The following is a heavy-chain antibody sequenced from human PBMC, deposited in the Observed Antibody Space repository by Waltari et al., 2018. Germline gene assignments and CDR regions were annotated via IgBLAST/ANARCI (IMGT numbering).Heavy chain of an antibody. CDR2: VYHSGAT. CDR1: DQSIKSGFY. D-gene: IGHD2-2*01. Sequence: QVKLQESGPGLVRPSETLSLTCLVSDQSIKSGFYWGWLRLPPGKGLEWIGSVYHSGATYYNPSLRSRVTISVDTSKNQVFLRLASVTAADTGMYYCARDHSTSWSHDAYDVWGPGTMVTVAS. CDR3: ARDHSTSWSHDAYDV. J-gene: IGHJ3*01. V-gene: IGHV4-38-2*02.